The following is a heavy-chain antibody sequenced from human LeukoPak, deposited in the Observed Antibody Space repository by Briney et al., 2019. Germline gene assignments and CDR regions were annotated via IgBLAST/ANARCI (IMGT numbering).Heavy chain of an antibody. CDR3: ARDRDPYSSSSSYFDY. CDR1: GGTFSSYA. CDR2: IIPILGIA. V-gene: IGHV1-69*04. J-gene: IGHJ4*02. D-gene: IGHD6-6*01. Sequence: SVKVSCKASGGTFSSYAISWVRQAPGQGLEWMGRIIPILGIANYAQKFQGRVTITADKSTSTAYMELSSPRSEDTAVYYCARDRDPYSSSSSYFDYWGQGTLVTVSS.